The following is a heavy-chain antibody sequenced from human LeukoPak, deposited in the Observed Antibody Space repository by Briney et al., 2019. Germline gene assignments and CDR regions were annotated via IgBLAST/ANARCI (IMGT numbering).Heavy chain of an antibody. Sequence: GRSLRLSCAASGFTFSSYDMHWVRQAPGKGLEWVAVISYDGSNKYYADSVKGRFTISRDNSKNTLYLQMNSLRAEDTAVYYCARETLNYYDSSGDAFYIWGQGTMVTVSS. CDR2: ISYDGSNK. V-gene: IGHV3-30*04. CDR3: ARETLNYYDSSGDAFYI. CDR1: GFTFSSYD. D-gene: IGHD3-22*01. J-gene: IGHJ3*02.